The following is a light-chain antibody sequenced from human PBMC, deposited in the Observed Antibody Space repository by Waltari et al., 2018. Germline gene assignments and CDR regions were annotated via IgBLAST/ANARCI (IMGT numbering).Light chain of an antibody. Sequence: DIVMTQSPDSLAVSLGERATINCKSSQSVLYSAKNKNYLAWYQQKPGQAPKLLIYRASTRESGVPDRFSGSGSGTDFTLTVSSLQAEDVAVYYCQQYYVNPPTFGQGTKVEIK. J-gene: IGKJ1*01. CDR1: QSVLYSAKNKNY. V-gene: IGKV4-1*01. CDR3: QQYYVNPPT. CDR2: RAS.